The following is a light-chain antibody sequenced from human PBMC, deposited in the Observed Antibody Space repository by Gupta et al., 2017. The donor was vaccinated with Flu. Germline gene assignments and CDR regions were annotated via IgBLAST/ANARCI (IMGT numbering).Light chain of an antibody. CDR1: SSNIGNNS. V-gene: IGLV1-51*02. CDR2: ENN. J-gene: IGLJ2*01. Sequence: QSVLTQPPSVSAAPGQKVTISCSGSSSNIGNNSVSWYQQLPGTAPKLLIYENNKRPSGIPDLFSGSKSGTSATLGITGLQTGDEADYYCGTWDSSLSAYVVFGGGTKLTVL. CDR3: GTWDSSLSAYVV.